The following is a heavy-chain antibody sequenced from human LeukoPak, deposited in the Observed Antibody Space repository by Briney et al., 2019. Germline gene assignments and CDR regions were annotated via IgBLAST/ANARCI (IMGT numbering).Heavy chain of an antibody. Sequence: WVASIDGRDNTFYADSVKGRFTISRDNSKNTLFVQMNGLETDDTAVYYCAKAVAGVDIFDYWGQGTLVTVSS. CDR3: AKAVAGVDIFDY. D-gene: IGHD3-9*01. CDR2: IDGRDNT. J-gene: IGHJ4*02. V-gene: IGHV3-23*01.